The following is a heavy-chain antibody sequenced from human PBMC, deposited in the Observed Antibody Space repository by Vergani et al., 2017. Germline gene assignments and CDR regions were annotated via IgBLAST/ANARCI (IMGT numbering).Heavy chain of an antibody. D-gene: IGHD3-22*01. J-gene: IGHJ4*02. CDR3: ARARGGYDYDSSGYYGGGDYFDY. CDR1: GGSISSSSYY. CDR2: IYYSGST. Sequence: QLQLQESGPGLVKPSETLSLTCTVPGGSISSSSYYWGWLRQPPGKGLEWIGSIYYSGSTYSNPSLKSRVTISVDTSKNQFSLKLSSVTAADTAVYYCARARGGYDYDSSGYYGGGDYFDYWGQGTLVTVSS. V-gene: IGHV4-39*01.